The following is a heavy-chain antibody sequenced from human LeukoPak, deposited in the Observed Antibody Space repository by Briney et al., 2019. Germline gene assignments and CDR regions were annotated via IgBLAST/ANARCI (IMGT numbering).Heavy chain of an antibody. CDR1: GFTFSNYA. V-gene: IGHV3-21*01. CDR3: ARAGGQLYYGMDV. D-gene: IGHD2-2*01. J-gene: IGHJ6*02. CDR2: VSGSGSYT. Sequence: GGSLRLSCAASGFTFSNYAMNWVRQSPGKGLEWVSGVSGSGSYTYFADSVKGRFTISRDNAKNSLYLQMNSLRAEDTAVYYCARAGGQLYYGMDVWGQGTTVTVSS.